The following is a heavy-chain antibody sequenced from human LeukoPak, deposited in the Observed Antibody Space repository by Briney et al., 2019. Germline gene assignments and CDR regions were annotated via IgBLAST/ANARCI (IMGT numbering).Heavy chain of an antibody. CDR2: IKQDGSEK. V-gene: IGHV3-7*01. J-gene: IGHJ5*02. Sequence: GGSLRLSCAASGFTFSSYWMSWVRQAPGKGLEWVANIKQDGSEKYYVDSVKGRFTISRDNSKNTLYLQMNSLRAEDTAVYYCARAQYYYGSGSYPFDPWGQGTLVTVSS. CDR1: GFTFSSYW. CDR3: ARAQYYYGSGSYPFDP. D-gene: IGHD3-10*01.